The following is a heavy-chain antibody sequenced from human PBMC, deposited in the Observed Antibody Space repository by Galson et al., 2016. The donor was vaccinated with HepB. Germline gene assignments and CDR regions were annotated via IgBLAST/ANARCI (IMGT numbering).Heavy chain of an antibody. CDR1: AFSFSSTG. CDR2: ISRSGDLT. D-gene: IGHD1/OR15-1a*01. V-gene: IGHV3-23*01. Sequence: SLRLSCAASAFSFSSTGMSWARQARGKGPEWVSSISRSGDLTYYAESVKGRFTVSRDNTQNTLFLQMNSLRAEDTAVYFCAKIGTPGLWYFDLWGRGTLVTVFS. CDR3: AKIGTPGLWYFDL. J-gene: IGHJ2*01.